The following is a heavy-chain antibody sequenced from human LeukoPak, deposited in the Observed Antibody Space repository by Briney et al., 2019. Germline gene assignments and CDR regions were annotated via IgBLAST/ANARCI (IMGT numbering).Heavy chain of an antibody. Sequence: GGSLRLSCAASGFTFDDYAMHWVRQAPGKGLEWVSGISWNSGSIGYADSVKGRFTISRDNAKNSLYLQMNSLRAEDTALYYCAKGTYSSSWSSFFDYWGQGTLVTVSS. CDR3: AKGTYSSSWSSFFDY. CDR1: GFTFDDYA. CDR2: ISWNSGSI. D-gene: IGHD6-13*01. V-gene: IGHV3-9*01. J-gene: IGHJ4*02.